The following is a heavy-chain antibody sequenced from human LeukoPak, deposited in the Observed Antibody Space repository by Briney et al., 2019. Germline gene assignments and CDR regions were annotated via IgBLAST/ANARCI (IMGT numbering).Heavy chain of an antibody. CDR2: ISSSSSHI. Sequence: GGSLRLSCAASGFTFSSYSMNWVRQAPGKGLEGVSSISSSSSHIYYADSVKGRFTISRDNAKNSLYLQMNSLRAEDTAVYYCARSSYYDFWSGLPPRGAFDIWGQGTMVTVSS. D-gene: IGHD3-3*01. CDR1: GFTFSSYS. J-gene: IGHJ3*02. CDR3: ARSSYYDFWSGLPPRGAFDI. V-gene: IGHV3-21*01.